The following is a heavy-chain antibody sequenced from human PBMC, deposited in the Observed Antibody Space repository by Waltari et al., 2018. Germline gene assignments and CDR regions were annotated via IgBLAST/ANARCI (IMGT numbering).Heavy chain of an antibody. CDR3: ARGRGASTYSAIDI. CDR1: GFTFSSYP. Sequence: QGQLVESGGGVVQPGRSLRLSCAASGFTFSSYPIHWVRQAPGKGVEWGAVVSSDGSNKYDGASGKGRFTISRDSSEKTLDLQMNSLRVEDTAVYSCARGRGASTYSAIDIWGQGTMVTVSS. CDR2: VSSDGSNK. V-gene: IGHV3-30*04. D-gene: IGHD3-16*01. J-gene: IGHJ3*02.